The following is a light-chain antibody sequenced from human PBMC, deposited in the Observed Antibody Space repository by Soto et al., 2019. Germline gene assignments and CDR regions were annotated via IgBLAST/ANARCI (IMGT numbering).Light chain of an antibody. J-gene: IGKJ1*01. CDR2: ETS. CDR3: QQTFSIPRT. CDR1: QNVRSY. V-gene: IGKV1-39*01. Sequence: EMQMTQSPSSLSASVGDRVTMACRASQNVRSYLNWYQQKPGKAPDLLIYETSTLQSGVPSRFSGTGYGTDFTLTISSLQPEDFATYYCQQTFSIPRTFGHGTKVDTK.